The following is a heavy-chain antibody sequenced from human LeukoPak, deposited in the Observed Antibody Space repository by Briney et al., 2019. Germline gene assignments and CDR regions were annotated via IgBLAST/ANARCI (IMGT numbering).Heavy chain of an antibody. CDR2: ISASGGTT. V-gene: IGHV3-23*01. Sequence: PGGSLGLSCAVSGFTFSSYAMTCVRQAPGRGLEWVSFISASGGTTYYADSVKGRFTISRDNSKNTLFLQMNSLRAEDTAVYYCARDNSGYDYGEAKNYYYGMDVWGQGTTVTVSS. CDR3: ARDNSGYDYGEAKNYYYGMDV. J-gene: IGHJ6*02. D-gene: IGHD5-12*01. CDR1: GFTFSSYA.